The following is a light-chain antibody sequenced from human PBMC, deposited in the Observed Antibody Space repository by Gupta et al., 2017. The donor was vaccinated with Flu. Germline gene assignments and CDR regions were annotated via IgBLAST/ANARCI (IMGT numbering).Light chain of an antibody. CDR3: QAWDSTTGV. CDR1: NLVDNY. V-gene: IGLV3-1*01. J-gene: IGLJ1*01. CDR2: KDT. Sequence: GKTASITCSGVNLVDNYACWYQQKPGQSPVLVIYKDTKQPSWSPERFSGSNAGNTATLTISGTQAMDEDDYYCQAWDSTTGVFGTGTKVTVL.